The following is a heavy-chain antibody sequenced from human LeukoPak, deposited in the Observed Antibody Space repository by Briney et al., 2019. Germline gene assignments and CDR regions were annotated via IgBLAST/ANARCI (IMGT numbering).Heavy chain of an antibody. V-gene: IGHV3-74*01. D-gene: IGHD3-22*01. CDR3: AKDFSFYDSSGYYLDY. J-gene: IGHJ4*02. Sequence: TGGSLRLSCAASGFTFSSYWMHWVRQAPGKGLVWVSRINSDGSSTSYADSVKGRFTISRDNSKNTLYLQMNSLRAEDTAVYYCAKDFSFYDSSGYYLDYWGQGTLVTVSS. CDR2: INSDGSST. CDR1: GFTFSSYW.